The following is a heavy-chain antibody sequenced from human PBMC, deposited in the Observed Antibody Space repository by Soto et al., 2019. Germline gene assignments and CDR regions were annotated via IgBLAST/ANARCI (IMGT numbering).Heavy chain of an antibody. CDR3: ARGAAARYYYYGMDV. CDR2: IYHSGST. D-gene: IGHD6-6*01. Sequence: QLQLQESVSGLVKPSQTLSLTCAVSGGSISSGGYSLSWIRQPPGKGLEWIGYIYHSGSTYYHPTHKRRVTISVDRSKNQFSLKLSSVTAADTAVYYCARGAAARYYYYGMDVWGQGTTVTVSS. V-gene: IGHV4-30-2*01. J-gene: IGHJ6*02. CDR1: GGSISSGGYS.